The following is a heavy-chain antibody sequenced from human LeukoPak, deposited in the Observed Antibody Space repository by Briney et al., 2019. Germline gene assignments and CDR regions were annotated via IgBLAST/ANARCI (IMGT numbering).Heavy chain of an antibody. CDR2: THPNSGGT. D-gene: IGHD2-21*02. Sequence: ASVKVSCKASGYTFTGYYMHWVRQAPGQGLEWMGRTHPNSGGTNYAQKLQGGVTMTRDTSISTAYMELSRLRSDDTAVYYCAVQHCDPMDVWGKGTTVTVSS. CDR1: GYTFTGYY. CDR3: AVQHCDPMDV. J-gene: IGHJ6*03. V-gene: IGHV1-2*06.